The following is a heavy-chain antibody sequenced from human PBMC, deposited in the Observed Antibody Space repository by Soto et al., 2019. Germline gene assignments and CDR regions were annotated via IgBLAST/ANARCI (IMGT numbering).Heavy chain of an antibody. J-gene: IGHJ5*02. Sequence: SETLSLTCAVYGGPFSGYHWSWVRQPPGKGLEWIGEINHGGSTNYNPSLKSRVTISIDTSKKQFSLKLTSVTAADTAVYYCASPVAGTKLGSWGQGTLVTVSS. CDR3: ASPVAGTKLGS. D-gene: IGHD6-19*01. V-gene: IGHV4-34*01. CDR1: GGPFSGYH. CDR2: INHGGST.